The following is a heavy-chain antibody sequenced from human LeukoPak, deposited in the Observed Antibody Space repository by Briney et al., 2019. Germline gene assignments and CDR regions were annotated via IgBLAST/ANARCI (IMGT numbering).Heavy chain of an antibody. Sequence: ASVKVSCKASGGTFSSYAISWVRQAPGQGLEWMGGIIPIFGTANYAQKFQGRVTITADESTSTAYMGLSSLRSEDTAVYYCAREWGGYCSSTSCYGMDVWGKGTTVTVSS. CDR3: AREWGGYCSSTSCYGMDV. CDR1: GGTFSSYA. CDR2: IIPIFGTA. V-gene: IGHV1-69*01. J-gene: IGHJ6*04. D-gene: IGHD2-2*01.